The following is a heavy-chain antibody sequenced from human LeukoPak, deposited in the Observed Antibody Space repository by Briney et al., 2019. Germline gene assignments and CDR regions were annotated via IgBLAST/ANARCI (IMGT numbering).Heavy chain of an antibody. J-gene: IGHJ3*02. CDR1: GYTFTSYY. Sequence: ASVKVSCKASGYTFTSYYMHWVRQAPGQGLEWVGIINPSGGSTSYAQKFQGRVTMTRDTSTSTVYMELSSLRSEDTAVYYCARDYPGWYCTNGVCTGVHDAFDIWGQGTMVTVSS. V-gene: IGHV1-46*01. CDR3: ARDYPGWYCTNGVCTGVHDAFDI. CDR2: INPSGGST. D-gene: IGHD2-8*01.